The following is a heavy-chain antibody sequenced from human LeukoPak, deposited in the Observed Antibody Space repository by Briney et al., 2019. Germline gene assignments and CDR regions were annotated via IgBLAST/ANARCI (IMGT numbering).Heavy chain of an antibody. CDR1: GFSFSCNW. D-gene: IGHD7-27*01. CDR2: INQDGSQM. CDR3: AASRLPWALDV. V-gene: IGHV3-7*03. J-gene: IGHJ3*01. Sequence: GGSLRLTCAASGFSFSCNWMVWVRQAPGEGLEWVANINQDGSQMYYVDSVKGRFTIFRDNAKSSLFLQMNSLRAEDAAVYFCAASRLPWALDVWGQGTVVTVSS.